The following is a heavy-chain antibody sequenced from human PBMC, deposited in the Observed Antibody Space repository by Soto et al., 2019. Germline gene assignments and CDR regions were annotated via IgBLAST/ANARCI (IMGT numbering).Heavy chain of an antibody. V-gene: IGHV1-3*01. D-gene: IGHD3-10*01. Sequence: ASVKVACKASGGTFSSYAISWVLQAPGQRLEWMGWINAGNGNTKYSQKFQGRVTITRDTSASTAYMELSSLRSEDTAVYYCASGYYGSGSYGRAFDIWGQGTMVTVSS. CDR1: GGTFSSYA. CDR2: INAGNGNT. J-gene: IGHJ3*02. CDR3: ASGYYGSGSYGRAFDI.